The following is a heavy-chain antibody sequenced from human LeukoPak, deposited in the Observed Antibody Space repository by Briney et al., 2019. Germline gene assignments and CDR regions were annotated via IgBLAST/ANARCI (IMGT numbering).Heavy chain of an antibody. Sequence: GGSLRLSCAASGFTFSSYAMSWVRQAPGKGLEWVSAISGSGGSTYYADSVKGRFTISRDNSKNTLYLQMNSLRAEDTAVYYCAKARGVGWLFSGDSCGYLYYFDYWGQGTLVTVSS. CDR1: GFTFSSYA. J-gene: IGHJ4*02. V-gene: IGHV3-23*01. CDR3: AKARGVGWLFSGDSCGYLYYFDY. CDR2: ISGSGGST. D-gene: IGHD3-22*01.